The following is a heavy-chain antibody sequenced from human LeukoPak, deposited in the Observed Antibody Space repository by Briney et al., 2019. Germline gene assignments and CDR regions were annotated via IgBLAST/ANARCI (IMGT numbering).Heavy chain of an antibody. J-gene: IGHJ3*02. CDR1: GFTFSSYK. V-gene: IGHV3-21*05. Sequence: GGSLRLSCAASGFTFSSYKMNWVRQAPGKGLEWVSFISSSSSAIYYADSVKGRFTISRDNAKNSLYLQMNSLRAEDTAVYYCARCIVGATFGAFDIWGQGTMVTVSS. CDR2: ISSSSSAI. D-gene: IGHD1-26*01. CDR3: ARCIVGATFGAFDI.